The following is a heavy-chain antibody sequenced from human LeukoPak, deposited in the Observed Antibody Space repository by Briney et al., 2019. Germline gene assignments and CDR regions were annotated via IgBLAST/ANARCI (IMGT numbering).Heavy chain of an antibody. CDR1: GFTFSSYS. CDR2: ISSSSSYI. J-gene: IGHJ5*02. D-gene: IGHD2-2*01. V-gene: IGHV3-21*01. CDR3: ARDAALGYCSSTSCYGNWFDP. Sequence: PGGSLRLSCAASGFTFSSYSMNWVRQAPGKGLEWVSSISSSSSYIYYAVSVKGRFTISRDNAKNSLYLQMNSLRAEDTAVYYCARDAALGYCSSTSCYGNWFDPWGQGTLVTVSS.